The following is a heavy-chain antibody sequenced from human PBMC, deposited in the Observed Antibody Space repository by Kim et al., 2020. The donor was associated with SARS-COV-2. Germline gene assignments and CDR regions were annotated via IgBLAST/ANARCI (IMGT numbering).Heavy chain of an antibody. CDR1: GYTFTRYY. J-gene: IGHJ4*01. V-gene: IGHV1-46*01. CDR2: INPSGGRT. CDR3: ARVIDDSSGYYYPFYFDY. D-gene: IGHD3-22*01. Sequence: ASVKVSCKASGYTFTRYYLHWVRQAPGQGLEWMGIINPSGGRTTYAQKFQGRITMTRDTPTNTVSMELSRLRSEDTAVYFCARVIDDSSGYYYPFYFDYW.